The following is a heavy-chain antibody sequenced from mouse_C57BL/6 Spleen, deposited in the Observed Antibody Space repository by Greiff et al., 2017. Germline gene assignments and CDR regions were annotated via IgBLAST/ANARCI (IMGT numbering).Heavy chain of an antibody. J-gene: IGHJ1*03. V-gene: IGHV1-9*01. CDR3: ARGYGDV. CDR1: GYTFTGYW. Sequence: QVQLQQSGAELMQPGASVKLSCKATGYTFTGYWIEWVKQRPGHGLEWIGEILPGSGSTNYNEKFKGKATFTADTSSHTAYMLRSSLTAEDSAICCCARGYGDVWGTGTTVTVSS. CDR2: ILPGSGST.